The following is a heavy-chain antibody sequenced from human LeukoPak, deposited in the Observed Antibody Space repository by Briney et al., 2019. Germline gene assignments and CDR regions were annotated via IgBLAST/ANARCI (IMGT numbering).Heavy chain of an antibody. V-gene: IGHV1-69*13. CDR2: IIPIFGTA. J-gene: IGHJ6*02. Sequence: GASVKVSCKASGGTFSSYAISWVRQAPGQGLEWMGGIIPIFGTANYAQKFQGRVTITADESTSTAYMELSSLRSEDTAVYYCARVSGRYCSSTSCSPDYYYYYGMDVWGQGTTVTVSS. CDR1: GGTFSSYA. CDR3: ARVSGRYCSSTSCSPDYYYYYGMDV. D-gene: IGHD2-2*01.